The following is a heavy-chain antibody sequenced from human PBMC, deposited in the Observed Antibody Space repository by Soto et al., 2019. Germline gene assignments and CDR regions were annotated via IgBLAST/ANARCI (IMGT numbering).Heavy chain of an antibody. CDR2: IRNKTNNYST. V-gene: IGHV3-73*02. CDR3: TARRDWTAVDPLDY. CDR1: GFTFRDAA. Sequence: EVQLVESGGGLVQPEGSLKLSCAASGFTFRDAAMHWVRQASGKGLEWIGRIRNKTNNYSTTFIESVRGRFTTSRDDTKNTVYLQMNRLRIDDTAVYYCTARRDWTAVDPLDYWGLGTLVTVSS. J-gene: IGHJ4*02. D-gene: IGHD5-18*01.